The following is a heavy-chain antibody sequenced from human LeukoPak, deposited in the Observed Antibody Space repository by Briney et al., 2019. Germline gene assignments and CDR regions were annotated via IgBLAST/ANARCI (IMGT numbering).Heavy chain of an antibody. CDR2: MSPNSGNT. CDR3: ARYSSGWAYFDY. D-gene: IGHD6-19*01. V-gene: IGHV1-8*03. J-gene: IGHJ4*02. Sequence: ASVKVSCKASGYTFTSYDINWVRQATGQGLEWMGWMSPNSGNTGYAQKFQGRVTITRNTSISTAYMELSSLRSEDTAVYYCARYSSGWAYFDYWGQGTLVTVSS. CDR1: GYTFTSYD.